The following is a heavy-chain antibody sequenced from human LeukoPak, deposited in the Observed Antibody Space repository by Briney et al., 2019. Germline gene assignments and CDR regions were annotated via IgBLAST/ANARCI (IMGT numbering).Heavy chain of an antibody. CDR1: GFTFSNYA. D-gene: IGHD1-26*01. V-gene: IGHV3-74*01. CDR3: ARGGSGSSYLVHI. Sequence: PGGSLRLSCAASGFTFSNYAMNWVRQAPGKGLEWVSVISTDGSSTRYADSVKGRFTISRDNAKNTLYVQMNSLRAEDTAVYYCARGGSGSSYLVHIWGQGTLVTVSS. CDR2: ISTDGSST. J-gene: IGHJ4*02.